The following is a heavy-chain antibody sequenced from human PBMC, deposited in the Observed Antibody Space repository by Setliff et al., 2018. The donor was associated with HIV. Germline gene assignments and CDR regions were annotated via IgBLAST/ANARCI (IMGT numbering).Heavy chain of an antibody. V-gene: IGHV3-43D*04. CDR1: GFTFDDYA. CDR2: ISWDGGGT. Sequence: PGGSLRLSCAASGFTFDDYAMHWVRQAPGKGLEWVSLISWDGGGTYYADSVKGRFTISRDNSKNSLYLQMNSLRAEDTAFYYCAKGYRRSSGWPEYCYYALDVWGQGTTVTVSS. CDR3: AKGYRRSSGWPEYCYYALDV. J-gene: IGHJ6*02. D-gene: IGHD6-19*01.